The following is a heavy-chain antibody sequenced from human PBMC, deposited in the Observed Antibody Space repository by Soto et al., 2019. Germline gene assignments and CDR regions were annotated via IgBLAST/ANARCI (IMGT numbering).Heavy chain of an antibody. CDR2: IFHTGIT. Sequence: QVQLQESGPGLVKPSETLSLSCFISGGSFSNDYWTWIRQSPGKGLEWIGYIFHTGITDYNPSVKSRVTISIDKSRNLFSLNLTSVTAADTAVYYCARVRYFYDSRGYYRTLDSWGQGTLVTVSS. CDR1: GGSFSNDY. CDR3: ARVRYFYDSRGYYRTLDS. J-gene: IGHJ5*01. D-gene: IGHD3-22*01. V-gene: IGHV4-59*01.